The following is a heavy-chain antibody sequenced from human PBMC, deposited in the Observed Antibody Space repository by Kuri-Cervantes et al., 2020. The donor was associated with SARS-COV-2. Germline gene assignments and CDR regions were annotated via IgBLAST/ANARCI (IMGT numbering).Heavy chain of an antibody. V-gene: IGHV1-46*01. CDR3: ARASYFTAENWFDP. CDR1: GYIFTSYY. D-gene: IGHD2-21*02. J-gene: IGHJ5*02. CDR2: INPGVAST. Sequence: ASVKVSCKASGYIFTSYYMHWVRQAPGQGLEWMGVINPGVASTNYAQTFQGRVTMTRYTSISTAYMELSSLRSEDTAVYYCARASYFTAENWFDPWGQGTLVTVSS.